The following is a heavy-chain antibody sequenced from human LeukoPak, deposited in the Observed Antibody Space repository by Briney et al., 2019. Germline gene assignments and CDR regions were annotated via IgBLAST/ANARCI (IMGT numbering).Heavy chain of an antibody. V-gene: IGHV4-59*08. CDR1: GFTFSSYS. CDR2: IFYSGST. CDR3: ARHKDQGGWEPMTNWYDP. D-gene: IGHD1-14*01. J-gene: IGHJ5*02. Sequence: GSLRLSCAASGFTFSSYSMNWIRQPPGKGLEWIGYIFYSGSTNYNPSLKNRVTISVDTSKNQFSLNLTSVTATDTAVYYCARHKDQGGWEPMTNWYDPWGQGTLVTVSS.